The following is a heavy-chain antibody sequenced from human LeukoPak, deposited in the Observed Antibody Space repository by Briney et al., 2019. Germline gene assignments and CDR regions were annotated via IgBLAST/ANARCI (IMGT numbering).Heavy chain of an antibody. CDR3: ARGGLVSSSWYADY. J-gene: IGHJ4*02. CDR2: IKQDGSEK. Sequence: GGSLRLSCVASGFTFKSHAMSWVRQAPGKGLEWVAIIKQDGSEKYYVDSVRGRFSMSRDNTKNSLFLQMNSLRDEDTAVYYCARGGLVSSSWYADYWGQGTLVTVSS. D-gene: IGHD6-13*01. V-gene: IGHV3-7*01. CDR1: GFTFKSHA.